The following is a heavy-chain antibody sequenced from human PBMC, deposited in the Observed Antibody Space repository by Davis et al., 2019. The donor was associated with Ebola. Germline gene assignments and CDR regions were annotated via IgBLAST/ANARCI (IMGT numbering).Heavy chain of an antibody. CDR2: INPNSGGT. CDR3: ARRQGASEG. Sequence: AASVKVSCKASGHTSTSYDFNWVRQAPGQGLEWMGRINPNSGGTNYAQKFQGRVTMTRDTSISTAYMELSRLRSDDTAVYYCARRQGASEGWGQGTLVTVSS. CDR1: GHTSTSYD. J-gene: IGHJ4*02. V-gene: IGHV1-2*06.